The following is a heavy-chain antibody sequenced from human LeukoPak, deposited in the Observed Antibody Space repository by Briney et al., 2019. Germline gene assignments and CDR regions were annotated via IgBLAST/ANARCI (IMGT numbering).Heavy chain of an antibody. J-gene: IGHJ4*02. V-gene: IGHV4-59*01. CDR1: GGSISSYY. CDR2: IYYSGST. D-gene: IGHD6-13*01. Sequence: SETLSLTCTVSGGSISSYYWSWIRQPPGKGLEWIGYIYYSGSTNYNPSLKSRVTISVDTSKNQFSLKLSSVTAADTAVYYCARVGRSWGKQRQVLDYWGQGTLVTVSS. CDR3: ARVGRSWGKQRQVLDY.